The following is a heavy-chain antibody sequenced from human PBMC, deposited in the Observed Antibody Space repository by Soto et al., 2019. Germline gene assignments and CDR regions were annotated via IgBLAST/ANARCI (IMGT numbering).Heavy chain of an antibody. D-gene: IGHD2-15*01. Sequence: GASVKVSCKASGYTFTSYDINWVRQATLQVLEWMVCISTNKGNTNSAQMLQGRVTMTTDTSTSTVYMELRSLMSGDTAMYYCAREYCREGVFYGVAYWGQGTVVTVSS. V-gene: IGHV1-18*01. CDR3: AREYCREGVFYGVAY. CDR1: GYTFTSYD. CDR2: ISTNKGNT. J-gene: IGHJ4*02.